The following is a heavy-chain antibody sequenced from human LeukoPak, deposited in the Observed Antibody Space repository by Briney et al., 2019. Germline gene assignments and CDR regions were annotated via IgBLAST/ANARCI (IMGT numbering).Heavy chain of an antibody. J-gene: IGHJ2*01. CDR3: ARGVKIEYSSSSRNWFFDL. CDR2: IYYSGST. CDR1: GGSISSSSYY. V-gene: IGHV4-39*01. D-gene: IGHD6-6*01. Sequence: SETLSLTCTVSGGSISSSSYYWGWLRQPPGKGLEWIGSIYYSGSTYYNPSLKSRVTISVDTSENQFSLKVSSVTAADTAVYYCARGVKIEYSSSSRNWFFDLWGRGTLVTVSS.